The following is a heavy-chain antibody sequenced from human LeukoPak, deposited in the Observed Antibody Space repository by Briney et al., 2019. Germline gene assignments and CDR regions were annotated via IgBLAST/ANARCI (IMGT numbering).Heavy chain of an antibody. CDR1: GGSISSYY. D-gene: IGHD2-15*01. V-gene: IGHV4-59*01. Sequence: SENLSLTCIVSGGSISSYYWTWIRQPPGKGLELIGYISYTGSTNYNPSLKSRVTISVGTTKNQISLKLGSVTAADTAVYYCARDPGYCSGGSCYAYDYWGQGSLVTVSS. J-gene: IGHJ4*02. CDR3: ARDPGYCSGGSCYAYDY. CDR2: ISYTGST.